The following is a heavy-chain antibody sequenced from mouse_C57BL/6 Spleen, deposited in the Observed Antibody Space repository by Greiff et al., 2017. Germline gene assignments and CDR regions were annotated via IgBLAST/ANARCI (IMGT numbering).Heavy chain of an antibody. V-gene: IGHV1-5*01. CDR1: GYTFTSYW. CDR3: TRSGITTVVEYYFDY. D-gene: IGHD1-1*01. Sequence: EVQLQQSGTVLARPGASVKMSCKTSGYTFTSYWMHWVKQRPGQGLEWIGAIYPGNSDTSYNQKFKGKAKLTAVTSASTAYMELSSLTNEDSAVYYCTRSGITTVVEYYFDYWGQGTTLTVSS. CDR2: IYPGNSDT. J-gene: IGHJ2*01.